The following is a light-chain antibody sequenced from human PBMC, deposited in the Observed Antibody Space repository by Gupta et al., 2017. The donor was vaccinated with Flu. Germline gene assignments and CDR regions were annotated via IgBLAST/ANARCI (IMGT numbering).Light chain of an antibody. V-gene: IGKV3-11*01. Sequence: EIVLTQSPATLSLSPGERATLSCRASQSVSSYLAWFQQKPGQAPRLLIYDASNRDTGIPARFSGSGYGTDFALTISSREPEDFAVYYCQQRSNWPPLTFGGGTKVEIK. CDR1: QSVSSY. CDR3: QQRSNWPPLT. J-gene: IGKJ4*01. CDR2: DAS.